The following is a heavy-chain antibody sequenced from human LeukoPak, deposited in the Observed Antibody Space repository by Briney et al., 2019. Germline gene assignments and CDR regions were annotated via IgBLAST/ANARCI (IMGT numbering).Heavy chain of an antibody. V-gene: IGHV4-39*07. CDR1: GGSISSSSYY. CDR3: ARGEIAAAGPGAFDI. J-gene: IGHJ3*02. Sequence: PSETLSLTCTVSGGSISSSSYYWGWIRQPPGKGLGWIGSIYYSGSTYYNPSLKSRVTISVDTSKNQFSLKLSSVTAADTAVYYCARGEIAAAGPGAFDIWGQGTMVTVSS. CDR2: IYYSGST. D-gene: IGHD6-13*01.